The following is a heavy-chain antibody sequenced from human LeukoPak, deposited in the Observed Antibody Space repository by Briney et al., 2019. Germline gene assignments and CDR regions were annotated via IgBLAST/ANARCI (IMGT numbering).Heavy chain of an antibody. CDR2: ISSSGSTI. Sequence: GGSLRLSCAASGFTFSSYEMNWVRQAPGKGREWVSYISSSGSTIYYADSVKGRFTISRDNAKNSLYLQMNSFRAEDTAVYYCARDWVSTSWPYYYYYGMDVWGQGTTVTVSS. V-gene: IGHV3-48*03. D-gene: IGHD6-13*01. J-gene: IGHJ6*02. CDR3: ARDWVSTSWPYYYYYGMDV. CDR1: GFTFSSYE.